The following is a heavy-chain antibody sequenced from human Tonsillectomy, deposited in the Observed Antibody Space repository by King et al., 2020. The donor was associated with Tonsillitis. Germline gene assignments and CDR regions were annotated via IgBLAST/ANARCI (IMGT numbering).Heavy chain of an antibody. CDR2: ISSISSTI. CDR1: GFTFSSYS. D-gene: IGHD6-6*01. CDR3: ARDLDYRSSHHYYYYGMDV. J-gene: IGHJ6*02. V-gene: IGHV3-48*01. Sequence: VQLVESGGGLVQPGGSLRLACAGSGFTFSSYSMNWVRQAPGKGLEWVSYISSISSTIYYADSFKGRFTSSRDNAKNSLYLQMNSLRAEDTAVYYCARDLDYRSSHHYYYYGMDVWGQGTTVTVSS.